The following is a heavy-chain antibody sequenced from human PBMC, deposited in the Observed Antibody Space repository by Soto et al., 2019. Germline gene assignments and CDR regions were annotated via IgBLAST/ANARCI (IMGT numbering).Heavy chain of an antibody. D-gene: IGHD1-7*01. CDR3: ASSTGTTWYYFDY. CDR1: GFTVSSNY. CDR2: IYSGGST. V-gene: IGHV3-53*01. Sequence: GGSLRLSCAASGFTVSSNYMSWVRQAPGKGLEWVSVIYSGGSTYYADSVKGRFTISRDNSKNTLYLQMNSLRAEDTAVYYCASSTGTTWYYFDYWGQGTLVTVSS. J-gene: IGHJ4*02.